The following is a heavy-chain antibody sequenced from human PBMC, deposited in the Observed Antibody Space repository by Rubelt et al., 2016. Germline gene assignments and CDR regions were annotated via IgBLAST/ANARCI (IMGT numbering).Heavy chain of an antibody. J-gene: IGHJ4*02. D-gene: IGHD2-2*01. CDR2: ISRSSRTR. CDR3: ATQGYCSSTSCYGAY. V-gene: IGHV3-48*02. Sequence: EVQLVESGGGLVQPGGSLRLSCAASGFTFSSYSMNWVRQAPGKGLEWGSYISRSSRTRYYADSVKGRFTISRENAKSALYRQMNSLRDEDTAVYYCATQGYCSSTSCYGAYWGQGTLVTVSS. CDR1: GFTFSSYS.